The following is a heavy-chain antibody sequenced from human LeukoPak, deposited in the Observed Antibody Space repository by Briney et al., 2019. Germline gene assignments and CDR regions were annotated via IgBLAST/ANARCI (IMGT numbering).Heavy chain of an antibody. CDR2: IAHHGNNK. D-gene: IGHD3-10*02. J-gene: IGHJ4*02. Sequence: GGSLRLSCGASGFTFSSSAMHWVRQGPGKGLEWVAYIAHHGNNKYYADSVKGRFTISRDNSKGSLYLQMNSLRAEDTAVYYCVRDRDYYVFDLWGQGTLVTVSS. V-gene: IGHV3-30*02. CDR3: VRDRDYYVFDL. CDR1: GFTFSSSA.